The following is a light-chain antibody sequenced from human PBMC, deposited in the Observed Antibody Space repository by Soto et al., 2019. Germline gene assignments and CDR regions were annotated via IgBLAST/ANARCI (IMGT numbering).Light chain of an antibody. J-gene: IGKJ4*01. Sequence: ESVLTQSPGALSLSPGERATRSCRGSQSISSSYLAWYQQKPGQAPRLLIFGASNRATGIPDRFSGSGSGTDFTLTISRLEPEDFAVYYCQQYGSSLLTFGGGTKVDIK. CDR2: GAS. CDR1: QSISSSY. CDR3: QQYGSSLLT. V-gene: IGKV3-20*01.